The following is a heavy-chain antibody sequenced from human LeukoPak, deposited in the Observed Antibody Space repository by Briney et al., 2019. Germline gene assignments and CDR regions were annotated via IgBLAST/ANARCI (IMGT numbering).Heavy chain of an antibody. D-gene: IGHD3-9*01. CDR3: AKTPMGYFDWLFPTPFDY. J-gene: IGHJ4*02. CDR2: ISGSGGST. V-gene: IGHV3-23*01. CDR1: GFTFSSYS. Sequence: GGSLRLSCAASGFTFSSYSMNWVRQAPGKGLEWVSAISGSGGSTYYADSVKGRFTISRDNSKNTLYLQMNSLRAEDTAVYYCAKTPMGYFDWLFPTPFDYWGQGTLVTVSS.